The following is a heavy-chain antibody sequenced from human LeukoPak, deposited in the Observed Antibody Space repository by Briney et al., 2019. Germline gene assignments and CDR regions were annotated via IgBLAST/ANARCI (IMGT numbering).Heavy chain of an antibody. J-gene: IGHJ4*02. CDR1: GGSVSSGSHY. CDR2: IYYSGST. V-gene: IGHV4-61*01. D-gene: IGHD5-12*01. CDR3: ASHYSGYDWGIDY. Sequence: SQTLSLTCTVSGGSVSSGSHYWSWIRQPPGKGLEYIGFIYYSGSTTYNPSLMSRVTISVDMSKNQFSLRLTSVTAAYTAVYYCASHYSGYDWGIDYWGQGTLVTVSS.